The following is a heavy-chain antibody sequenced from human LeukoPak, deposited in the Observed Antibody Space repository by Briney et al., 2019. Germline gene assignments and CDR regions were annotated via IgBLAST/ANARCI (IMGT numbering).Heavy chain of an antibody. V-gene: IGHV4-4*07. D-gene: IGHD6-19*01. CDR2: IYTSGST. CDR1: GGSINNYY. Sequence: SETLSLTCTVSGGSINNYYWSWIRQPAGKGLEWIGRIYTSGSTNYNPSLKSRVTMSVDTSKNQFSLKLSSVTAADTAVYYCARMGMAVAGMYYFDYWGQGTLVTVSS. CDR3: ARMGMAVAGMYYFDY. J-gene: IGHJ4*02.